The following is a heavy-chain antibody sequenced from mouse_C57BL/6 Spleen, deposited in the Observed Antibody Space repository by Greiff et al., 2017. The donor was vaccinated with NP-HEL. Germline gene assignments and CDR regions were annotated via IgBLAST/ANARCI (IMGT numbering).Heavy chain of an antibody. CDR1: GYTFTDYE. V-gene: IGHV1-15*01. CDR2: IDPETGGT. CDR3: TSYAMDY. J-gene: IGHJ4*01. Sequence: QVQLQQSGAELGRPGASVTLSCKASGYTFTDYEMHWVKQTPVHGLEWIGAIDPETGGTAYNQKFKGKAILTADKSSSTAYMELRSLTSEDSAVYCCTSYAMDYWGQGTSVTVSS.